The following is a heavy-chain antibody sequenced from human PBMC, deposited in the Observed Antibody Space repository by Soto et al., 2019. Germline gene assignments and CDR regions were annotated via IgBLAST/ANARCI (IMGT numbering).Heavy chain of an antibody. CDR1: GGSISSYY. CDR3: ARHRGYSSSWYLFDY. D-gene: IGHD6-13*01. CDR2: IYYSGST. Sequence: QVQLQEAGPGLVKPSETLSLTCTVSGGSISSYYWSWIRQPPGKGLEWIGYIYYSGSTTYNPSLTSRVMKSVDTSKYRFSLKVSSVTAADTAVYYCARHRGYSSSWYLFDYWGQGTLVTVSS. V-gene: IGHV4-59*08. J-gene: IGHJ4*02.